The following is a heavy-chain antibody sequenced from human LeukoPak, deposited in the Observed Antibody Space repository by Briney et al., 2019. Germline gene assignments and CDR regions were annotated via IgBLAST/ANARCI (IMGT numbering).Heavy chain of an antibody. Sequence: SETLSLTCTVSGGFVRTTSHYWSWIRQPPGKGLEGIGYIYYSGNTNYNPSLKSRVTISVDTSNNQFSLKLNSVTTPDTDDYYSARVLYFSTPWDYFDYWGQGTLVTVSS. D-gene: IGHD2-15*01. CDR3: ARVLYFSTPWDYFDY. V-gene: IGHV4-61*01. CDR2: IYYSGNT. J-gene: IGHJ4*02. CDR1: GGFVRTTSHY.